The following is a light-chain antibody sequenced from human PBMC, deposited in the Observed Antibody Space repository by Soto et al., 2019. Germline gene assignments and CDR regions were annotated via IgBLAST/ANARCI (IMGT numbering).Light chain of an antibody. J-gene: IGKJ1*01. Sequence: DIQMTQSPSSLSASVGDRATITCRASQSISRYLNWYQQKSAPALQLLISAASNFQSAAPSRFSGTGSGTDFTLTISSLQPDDFATYYRHQYNSYPFGKGSKVDIK. CDR2: AAS. CDR3: HQYNSYP. CDR1: QSISRY. V-gene: IGKV1-39*01.